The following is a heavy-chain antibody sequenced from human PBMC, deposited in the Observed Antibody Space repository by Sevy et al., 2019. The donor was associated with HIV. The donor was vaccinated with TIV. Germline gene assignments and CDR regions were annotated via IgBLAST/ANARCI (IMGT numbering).Heavy chain of an antibody. J-gene: IGHJ4*01. CDR1: GFTFSSYA. CDR2: ISYDGSNK. V-gene: IGHV3-30-3*01. Sequence: GGSLRLSCAASGFTFSSYAMHWVRQAPGKGLEWVAVISYDGSNKYYADSVKGRFTISRDNSKNTLYLQMNSLRAEDTAVYYCAREEGYSLDYWGHGTLVTVSS. CDR3: AREEGYSLDY. D-gene: IGHD1-1*01.